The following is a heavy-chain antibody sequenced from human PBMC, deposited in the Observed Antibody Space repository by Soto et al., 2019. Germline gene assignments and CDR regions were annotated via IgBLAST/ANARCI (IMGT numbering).Heavy chain of an antibody. CDR1: SGSISSSNW. V-gene: IGHV4-4*02. J-gene: IGHJ6*04. Sequence: SETLSLTCAVSSGSISSSNWWSWVRQPPGKGLEWIGEIYHSGSTNYNPSLKSRVTISVDKSKNQLSLKLSYVTAADTAVYYCARGSTAENYDFWSGYYTSGLDVWGKGTTVTVSS. CDR3: ARGSTAENYDFWSGYYTSGLDV. CDR2: IYHSGST. D-gene: IGHD3-3*01.